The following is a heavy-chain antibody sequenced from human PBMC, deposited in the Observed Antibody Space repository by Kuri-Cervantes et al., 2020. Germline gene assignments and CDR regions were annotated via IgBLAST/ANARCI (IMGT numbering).Heavy chain of an antibody. CDR2: ISYDGSNK. Sequence: GGSLRLSCAASGFTFSSYGMHWVRQAPGKGLEWVAVISYDGSNKYYADSVKGRFTISRDNSKNTLYLQMNSLTTEDTAVYYCARDFTISDAFDIWGQGTMVTVSS. D-gene: IGHD3-9*01. CDR1: GFTFSSYG. J-gene: IGHJ3*02. V-gene: IGHV3-30*03. CDR3: ARDFTISDAFDI.